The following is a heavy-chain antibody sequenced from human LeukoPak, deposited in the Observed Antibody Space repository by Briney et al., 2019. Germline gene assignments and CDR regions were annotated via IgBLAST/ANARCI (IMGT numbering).Heavy chain of an antibody. CDR1: GDSFTNYR. Sequence: GESLKISCKVSGDSFTNYRIGWVRQMPGKGLEWMGIIYPRDSDTRYSPSFQGQVSISADKSISTAYLQWSSLQASDTAMYYCARRRSMTTAGHFDYWGQGTLVTVSS. D-gene: IGHD6-13*01. V-gene: IGHV5-51*01. CDR2: IYPRDSDT. CDR3: ARRRSMTTAGHFDY. J-gene: IGHJ4*02.